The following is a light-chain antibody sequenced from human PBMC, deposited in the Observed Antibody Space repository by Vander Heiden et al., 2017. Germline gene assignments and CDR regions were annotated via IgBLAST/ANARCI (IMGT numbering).Light chain of an antibody. J-gene: IGKJ3*01. Sequence: DIQATQSPPSLSASVGDRLTITCRTSQSIDRYLNWYHQQPGKPPTIPILSASTLQGVVPWRISSRGSRTDSIITIRGLPAEYFTTYCCQQDERTRTLGHGTKVDIK. CDR1: QSIDRY. V-gene: IGKV1-39*01. CDR3: QQDERTRT. CDR2: SAS.